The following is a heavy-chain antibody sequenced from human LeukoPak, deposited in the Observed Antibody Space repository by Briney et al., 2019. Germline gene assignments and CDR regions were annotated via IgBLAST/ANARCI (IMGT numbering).Heavy chain of an antibody. J-gene: IGHJ6*02. Sequence: GGSLRLSCAASGFTFSSYAMTWVRQAPGKGLEWVSAISGGGGSAYYADSVKGRFTISRDSSMNTLYLQKNSLTAGDTAVYYCAKAVGATRGYYYSGMDVWGQGTTVTVSS. D-gene: IGHD1-26*01. CDR1: GFTFSSYA. V-gene: IGHV3-23*01. CDR2: ISGGGGSA. CDR3: AKAVGATRGYYYSGMDV.